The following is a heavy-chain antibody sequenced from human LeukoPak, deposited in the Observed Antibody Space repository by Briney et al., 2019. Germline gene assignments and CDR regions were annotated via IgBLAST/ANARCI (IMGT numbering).Heavy chain of an antibody. V-gene: IGHV1-18*01. CDR1: VYTFSNYG. Sequence: GAPHKHSSKPSVYTFSNYGISWVPQAPGQGPEWMGWISGYNCNTNFAQNLQGRVTMTTDTFTSTAYMDLRSLRSDDTAVYYCARDRLYSYGYYGMDVWGQGTTVTVSS. J-gene: IGHJ6*02. D-gene: IGHD5-18*01. CDR2: ISGYNCNT. CDR3: ARDRLYSYGYYGMDV.